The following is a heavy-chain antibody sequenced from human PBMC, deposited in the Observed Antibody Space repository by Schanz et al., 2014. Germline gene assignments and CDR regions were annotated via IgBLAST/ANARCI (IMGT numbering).Heavy chain of an antibody. Sequence: QVHLVQSGAEVKKPGASVKVSCKASGYIFTSYSMHWVRQAPGQGLEWLGIINPSGVSTSSAQEFQGRVTMTRDKSTSKLQMELSCLRSEDRAVYYCARGGAYRSPSPVFYFDYWGQGTLVTVSS. CDR3: ARGGAYRSPSPVFYFDY. J-gene: IGHJ4*02. D-gene: IGHD6-6*01. V-gene: IGHV1-46*01. CDR1: GYIFTSYS. CDR2: INPSGVST.